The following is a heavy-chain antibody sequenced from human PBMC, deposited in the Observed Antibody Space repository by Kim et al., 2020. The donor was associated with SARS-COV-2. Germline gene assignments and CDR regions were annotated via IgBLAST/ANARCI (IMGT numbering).Heavy chain of an antibody. V-gene: IGHV5-51*01. Sequence: GESLKISCKGSGYSFTSYWIGWVRQMPGKGLEWMGIIYPGDSDTRYSPSFQGQVTISADKSISTAYLQWSSLKASDTAMYYCARTPRYCTNGVCYFWFDPWGQGTLVTVSS. D-gene: IGHD2-8*01. CDR1: GYSFTSYW. CDR3: ARTPRYCTNGVCYFWFDP. CDR2: IYPGDSDT. J-gene: IGHJ5*02.